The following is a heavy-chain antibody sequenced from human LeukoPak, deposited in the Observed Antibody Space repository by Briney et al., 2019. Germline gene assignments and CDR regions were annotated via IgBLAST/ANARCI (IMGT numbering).Heavy chain of an antibody. Sequence: PSETLSLTCTVSGGSISSGVSYWGWIRQPPGKGLEWIGSIYYSGSTYYNPSLKSRVTISVDTSKNQFSLKLTSVTAADTAVYSCAGNYYGSGSYRYYFDYWGQGTLVTVSS. CDR3: AGNYYGSGSYRYYFDY. CDR1: GGSISSGVSY. J-gene: IGHJ4*02. V-gene: IGHV4-39*07. CDR2: IYYSGST. D-gene: IGHD3-10*01.